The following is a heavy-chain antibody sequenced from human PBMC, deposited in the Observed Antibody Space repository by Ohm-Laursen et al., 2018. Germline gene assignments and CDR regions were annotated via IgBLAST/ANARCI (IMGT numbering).Heavy chain of an antibody. Sequence: GSLRLSCAASGFTFSSYSMQWVRQAPGKRLEYISSISNNGGSTYYADSVKGRFTISRDTSKNTLYLQMGSLRAEDMAVYYCARRSGDFAFDIWGQGTMVTVSS. V-gene: IGHV3-64*02. CDR2: ISNNGGST. J-gene: IGHJ3*02. D-gene: IGHD1-26*01. CDR3: ARRSGDFAFDI. CDR1: GFTFSSYS.